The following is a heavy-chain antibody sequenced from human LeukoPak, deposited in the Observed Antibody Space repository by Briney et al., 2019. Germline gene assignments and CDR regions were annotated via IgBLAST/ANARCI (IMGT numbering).Heavy chain of an antibody. V-gene: IGHV3-73*01. CDR2: IRDKGYGHAT. CDR3: TTPNEGNWFDP. J-gene: IGHJ5*02. Sequence: GGSLRLSCAASEFTFNNYAMSWVRQAPGKGLEWVGRIRDKGYGHATAYAASVKGRFTLSRDDSKNTAYLQMSSLKTEDTALYYCTTPNEGNWFDPWGQGTLVTVSS. D-gene: IGHD2-8*01. CDR1: EFTFNNYA.